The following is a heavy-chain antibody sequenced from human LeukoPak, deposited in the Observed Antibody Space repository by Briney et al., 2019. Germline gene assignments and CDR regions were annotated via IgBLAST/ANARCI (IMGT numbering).Heavy chain of an antibody. Sequence: PTGGSLRLSCAASGFTVSSNYMSWVRQAPGKGLEWVSVIYSGGSTYYADSVKGRFTISRDNSKNTLYLQMNSLRAEDTAVYYCARLIYPTGGTGMVEPRNWFDPWGQGTLVTVSS. J-gene: IGHJ5*02. CDR3: ARLIYPTGGTGMVEPRNWFDP. CDR1: GFTVSSNY. D-gene: IGHD5-18*01. V-gene: IGHV3-53*01. CDR2: IYSGGST.